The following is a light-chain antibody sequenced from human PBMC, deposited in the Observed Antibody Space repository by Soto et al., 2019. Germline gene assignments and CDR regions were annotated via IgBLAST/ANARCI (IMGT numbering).Light chain of an antibody. J-gene: IGLJ2*01. CDR1: TGAVTSGYY. Sequence: QAVVTQEPSLTVSPGGTVNLTCASSTGAVTSGYYPNWFQQKPGQAPRALIYNTNNKHSWTPARFSGPLLGGKPALTLSGVQAADEAEYHCLLYYGGAVVFGGGTTPTVL. V-gene: IGLV7-43*01. CDR2: NTN. CDR3: LLYYGGAVV.